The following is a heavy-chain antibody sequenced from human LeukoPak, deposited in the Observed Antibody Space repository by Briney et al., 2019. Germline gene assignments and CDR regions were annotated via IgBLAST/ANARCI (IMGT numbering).Heavy chain of an antibody. CDR2: IIPIFGTA. J-gene: IGHJ3*02. CDR1: GGTFSSYA. D-gene: IGHD6-19*01. V-gene: IGHV1-69*06. Sequence: SVKVSCKASGGTFSSYAISWVRQAPGQGLEWMGGIIPIFGTANYAQKFQGRVTITAGKSTSTAYMELSSLRSEDTAVYYCARVFSSGWSEDIWGQGTMVTVSS. CDR3: ARVFSSGWSEDI.